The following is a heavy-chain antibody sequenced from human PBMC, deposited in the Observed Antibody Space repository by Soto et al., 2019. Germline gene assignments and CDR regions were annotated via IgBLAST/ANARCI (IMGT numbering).Heavy chain of an antibody. CDR1: GFTFSTYW. J-gene: IGHJ4*02. CDR3: ARVWNDGRFYY. Sequence: GGSLRLSCVASGFTFSTYWMSWVRQAPGKGLGWVASIKQDGSEKHYGDSVKGRFTVSRDSAKSSVYLQMNSLRAEDTAVYYCARVWNDGRFYYSGQGALVTVS. CDR2: IKQDGSEK. V-gene: IGHV3-7*01. D-gene: IGHD1-1*01.